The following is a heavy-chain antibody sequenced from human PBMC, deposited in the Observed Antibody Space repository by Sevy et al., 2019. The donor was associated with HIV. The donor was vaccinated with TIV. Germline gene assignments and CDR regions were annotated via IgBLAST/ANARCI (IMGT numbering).Heavy chain of an antibody. CDR3: APASENILTGPYYYYGMDV. Sequence: ASVKVSCKVSGYTLTELSMHWVRQAPGKGLEWMGGFDPEDGETNYAQKFQGRVTMTEDTSTDTAYMELSSLRSGDTAVYYCAPASENILTGPYYYYGMDVWGQGTTVTVSS. J-gene: IGHJ6*02. CDR1: GYTLTELS. CDR2: FDPEDGET. V-gene: IGHV1-24*01. D-gene: IGHD3-9*01.